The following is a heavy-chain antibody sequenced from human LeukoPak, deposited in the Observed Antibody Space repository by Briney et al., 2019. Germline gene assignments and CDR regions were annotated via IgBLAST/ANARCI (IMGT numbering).Heavy chain of an antibody. J-gene: IGHJ4*02. D-gene: IGHD3-10*01. CDR3: ARDNPTRYYYGSGSHKGFDY. V-gene: IGHV4-30-4*08. CDR1: GGSISSGDYY. Sequence: SETQSLTCTVSGGSISSGDYYCSWIRQPPGKGLEWNGYIYYSGSTYYNRSLKSRVTISVDTSKNQFSLKLSSVTAADTAVYYCARDNPTRYYYGSGSHKGFDYWGQGTLVTVSS. CDR2: IYYSGST.